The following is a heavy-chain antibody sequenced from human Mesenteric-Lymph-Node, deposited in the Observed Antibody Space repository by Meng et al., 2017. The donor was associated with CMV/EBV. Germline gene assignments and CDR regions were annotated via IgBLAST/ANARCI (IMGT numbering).Heavy chain of an antibody. CDR2: ISHSGNT. D-gene: IGHD4-11*01. V-gene: IGHV4-31*02. J-gene: IGHJ5*02. CDR1: GGSISSGGFQ. CDR3: ARDPLYDYSEYSPS. Sequence: SGGSISSGGFQWSWIRQHPQKGLEWIGHISHSGNTYYNPSLKSRVTISVDTSKNQFSLKVGSVTAADTAVYYCARDPLYDYSEYSPSWGPGTLVTVSS.